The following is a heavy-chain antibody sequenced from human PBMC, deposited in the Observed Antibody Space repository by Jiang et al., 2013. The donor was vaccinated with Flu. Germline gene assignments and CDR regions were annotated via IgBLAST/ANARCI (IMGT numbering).Heavy chain of an antibody. CDR2: ISGSGGST. D-gene: IGHD1-26*01. CDR1: GFTFSSYA. Sequence: AASGFTFSSYAMSWVRQAPGKGPEWVSAISGSGGSTYYADSVKGRFTISRDNSKNTLYLQMNSLRAEDTAVYYCAKSSGSLSGGYFQHWGQGTLVTVSS. CDR3: AKSSGSLSGGYFQH. V-gene: IGHV3-23*01. J-gene: IGHJ1*01.